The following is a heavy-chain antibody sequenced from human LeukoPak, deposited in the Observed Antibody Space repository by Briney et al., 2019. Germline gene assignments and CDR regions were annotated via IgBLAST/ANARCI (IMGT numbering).Heavy chain of an antibody. D-gene: IGHD3-16*01. CDR2: IKQDRSEK. CDR3: ARDQGAFDY. CDR1: GFTFTNYW. V-gene: IGHV3-7*01. J-gene: IGHJ4*02. Sequence: GGSLRLSCAASGFTFTNYWMSWVRQAPGKGLELVANIKQDRSEKYYVDSLKGRFTISRDNARSSLYLQMNNLRAEDTAVYYCARDQGAFDYWGQGTVVTVSS.